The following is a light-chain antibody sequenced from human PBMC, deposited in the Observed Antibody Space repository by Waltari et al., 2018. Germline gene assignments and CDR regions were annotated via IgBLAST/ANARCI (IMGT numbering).Light chain of an antibody. CDR2: KDT. V-gene: IGLV3-25*03. CDR1: ALANQY. Sequence: SDDLTQPPSVSVSPGQTATINCPGDALANQYAHWYQLKTGQAPVVVIYKDTERPSGIPERFSGSSSGTTVTLTISGVQTEDEADYFCQSADSTETYVFGSGTQVTVL. CDR3: QSADSTETYV. J-gene: IGLJ1*01.